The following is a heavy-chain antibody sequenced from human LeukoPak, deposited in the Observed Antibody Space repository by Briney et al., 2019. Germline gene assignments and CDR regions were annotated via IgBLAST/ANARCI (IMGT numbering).Heavy chain of an antibody. J-gene: IGHJ3*02. CDR2: ISDDGSNK. CDR1: GFTFSSYG. V-gene: IGHV3-30*18. Sequence: GGSLRLSCAASGFTFSSYGMYWVRQAPGKGLEWVAVISDDGSNKYYADSVKGRITISRDNSKNTLYLQMNSLSAEDTAIYYCAKDLLAAAGNDAFDIWGQGTMVTVSS. CDR3: AKDLLAAAGNDAFDI. D-gene: IGHD6-13*01.